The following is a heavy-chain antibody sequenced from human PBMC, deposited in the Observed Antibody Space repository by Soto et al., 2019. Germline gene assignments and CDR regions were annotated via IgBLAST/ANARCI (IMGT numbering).Heavy chain of an antibody. D-gene: IGHD4-17*01. CDR3: TTAANGDYVYYYYYGMDV. J-gene: IGHJ6*02. Sequence: EVQLVESGGGLVKPGGSLRLSCAASGFTFINAWMNWVRQAPGKGLECVGRIKSKTDGGTTDYAAPVKGRFTISRDDSKNTLYLQMNSLKTEDTAVYYCTTAANGDYVYYYYYGMDVWGQGTTVTVSS. CDR1: GFTFINAW. V-gene: IGHV3-15*07. CDR2: IKSKTDGGTT.